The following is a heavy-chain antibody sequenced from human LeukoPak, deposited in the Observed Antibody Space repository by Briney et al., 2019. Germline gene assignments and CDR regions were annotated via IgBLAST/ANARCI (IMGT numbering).Heavy chain of an antibody. D-gene: IGHD5-12*01. Sequence: GGSLRLSCVGHGFIFDDYPMYWVRQAPGKGLEWVSGISWNSDSIGYADSVKGRFTISRDNAKNSLYLQMNSLRAEDTAFYYCAKGYSAYNYLYCDKWGRGALVTVSS. CDR3: AKGYSAYNYLYCDK. CDR1: GFIFDDYP. J-gene: IGHJ4*02. V-gene: IGHV3-9*01. CDR2: ISWNSDSI.